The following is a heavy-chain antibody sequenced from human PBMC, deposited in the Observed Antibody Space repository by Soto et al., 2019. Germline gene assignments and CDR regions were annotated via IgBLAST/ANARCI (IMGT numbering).Heavy chain of an antibody. CDR1: GYTFTTSG. CDR3: ARGGHYDFWSGPEFDY. D-gene: IGHD3-3*01. J-gene: IGHJ4*02. CDR2: ISAYNGNT. V-gene: IGHV1-18*01. Sequence: ASVKVSCKASGYTFTTSGISWVRQAPEQGLEWMGWISAYNGNTNYAQKLQGRVTMTTDTSTSTAYMELRSLRSDDTAVYYCARGGHYDFWSGPEFDYWGQGTLVTVSS.